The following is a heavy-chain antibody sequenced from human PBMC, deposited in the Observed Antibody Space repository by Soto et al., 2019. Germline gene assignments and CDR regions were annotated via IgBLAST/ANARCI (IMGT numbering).Heavy chain of an antibody. CDR2: IYYSGST. V-gene: IGHV4-31*03. D-gene: IGHD2-21*02. J-gene: IGHJ5*02. CDR1: GGSISSGGDY. Sequence: PSETLSLTCTVSGGSISSGGDYWSWIRQHPGKGLEWIGYIYYSGSTYYNPSLKSRVTMSVDPSKNQFSLKLNSVTAADTAVYYCAISACGGDCYKNENWFDPWGQGTLVTVSS. CDR3: AISACGGDCYKNENWFDP.